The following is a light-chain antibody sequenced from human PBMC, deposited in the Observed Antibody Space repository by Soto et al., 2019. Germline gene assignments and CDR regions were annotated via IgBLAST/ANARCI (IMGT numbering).Light chain of an antibody. J-gene: IGKJ2*01. CDR3: QQHSDWPPYT. CDR1: QSISTN. V-gene: IGKV3-15*01. CDR2: GAS. Sequence: EIVMTQSPATLSVTQGETPTLSCTSSQSISTNFAWYQQKPRQDPRLLVYGASTRATGIPARFSGGGSGTEFTLTISSLQSEDFAVYYCQQHSDWPPYTFGQGTKVDIK.